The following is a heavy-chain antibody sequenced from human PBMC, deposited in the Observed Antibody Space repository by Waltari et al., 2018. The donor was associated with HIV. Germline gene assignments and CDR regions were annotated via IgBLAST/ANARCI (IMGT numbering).Heavy chain of an antibody. CDR3: ARDICNGGSCYSYYFDY. CDR1: GYTFTGYY. J-gene: IGHJ4*02. V-gene: IGHV1-2*02. D-gene: IGHD2-15*01. Sequence: QVQLVQSGAEVKKPGASVKVSCKASGYTFTGYYMHWVRQAPGQGLEWRGWINPDNGGTKYAQKFQGRVTMTRDTAISTAYMEVSRLRSDDTAVYYCARDICNGGSCYSYYFDYWGQGTLVTVSS. CDR2: INPDNGGT.